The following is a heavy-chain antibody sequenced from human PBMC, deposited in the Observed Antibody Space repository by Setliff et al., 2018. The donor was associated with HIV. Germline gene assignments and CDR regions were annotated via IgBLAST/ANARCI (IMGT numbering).Heavy chain of an antibody. Sequence: SETLSLTCSVSGGSIHSDNYYWGWIRQAPGKGLEWIGSIYYSGTTYYNPSLRGRVTISVDTSRNQFSLRLSSVTAADTAIYYCARVPTSSWYVTTQRTKEYFHHWGQGTLVTVSS. CDR2: IYYSGTT. V-gene: IGHV4-39*07. J-gene: IGHJ1*01. CDR1: GGSIHSDNYY. D-gene: IGHD6-13*01. CDR3: ARVPTSSWYVTTQRTKEYFHH.